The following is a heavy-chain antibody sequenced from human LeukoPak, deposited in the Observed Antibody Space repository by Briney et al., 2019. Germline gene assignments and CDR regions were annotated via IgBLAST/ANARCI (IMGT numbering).Heavy chain of an antibody. CDR3: AKDEYCSGGSCYSDAFDI. V-gene: IGHV3-23*01. D-gene: IGHD2-15*01. J-gene: IGHJ3*02. CDR2: ISGSGGST. Sequence: QTGGSLRLSCAASGFTFSSYAMSWVCQAPGKGLEWVSAISGSGGSTYYADSVKGRFTISRDNSKNTLYLQMNSLRAEDTAVYYCAKDEYCSGGSCYSDAFDIWGQGTMVTVSS. CDR1: GFTFSSYA.